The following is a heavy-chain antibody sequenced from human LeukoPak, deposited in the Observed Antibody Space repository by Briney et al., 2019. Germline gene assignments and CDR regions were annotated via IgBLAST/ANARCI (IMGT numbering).Heavy chain of an antibody. V-gene: IGHV4-31*03. D-gene: IGHD2-15*01. J-gene: IGHJ4*02. CDR1: GGSISSGGYY. CDR2: IYYSGST. Sequence: SQTLSLTCTVSGGSISSGGYYWSWIRQHPGKGLEWIGYIYYSGSTYYNPSLKSRITMSVDTSKNQFSLKLSSVTAADTAVYYCAKDFRGGYCSGGSCYSRFDYWGQGTLVAVSS. CDR3: AKDFRGGYCSGGSCYSRFDY.